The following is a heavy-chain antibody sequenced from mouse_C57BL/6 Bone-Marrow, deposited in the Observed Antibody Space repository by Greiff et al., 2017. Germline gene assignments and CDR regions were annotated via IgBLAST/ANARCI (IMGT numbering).Heavy chain of an antibody. J-gene: IGHJ1*03. D-gene: IGHD1-1*01. CDR1: GFTFSSYT. CDR2: ISGGGGNT. CDR3: SRQVTTVLDTKYFDV. Sequence: EVKLVESGGGLVKPGGSLKLSCAASGFTFSSYTMSWVRQTPEKRLQWVAAISGGGGNTYYPDSVKGRFTISRDNDKNILYRQMSSLRSEDTALYYCSRQVTTVLDTKYFDVWGTGTTVTVSS. V-gene: IGHV5-9*01.